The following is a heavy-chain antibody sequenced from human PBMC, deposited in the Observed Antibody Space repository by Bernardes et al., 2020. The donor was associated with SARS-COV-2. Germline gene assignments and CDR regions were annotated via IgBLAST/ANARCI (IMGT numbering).Heavy chain of an antibody. J-gene: IGHJ4*02. CDR3: ASGRAGWF. Sequence: GGSLRLSCAASGFAFSSSWMSWVREAPGRGLEWVATIKYDGSERYYADSVKGRFSISRDNGRNSLYLQMNSLRVDDTALYYCASGRAGWFWGQGDLVTVS. D-gene: IGHD2-15*01. CDR1: GFAFSSSW. CDR2: IKYDGSER. V-gene: IGHV3-7*01.